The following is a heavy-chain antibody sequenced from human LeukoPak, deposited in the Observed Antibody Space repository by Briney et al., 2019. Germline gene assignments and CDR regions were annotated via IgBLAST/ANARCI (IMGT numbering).Heavy chain of an antibody. D-gene: IGHD5-12*01. J-gene: IGHJ4*02. CDR2: IYYSGST. V-gene: IGHV4-59*12. CDR1: GGSISSYY. CDR3: ARAWGPYSGYDFDY. Sequence: PSETLSLTCTVSGGSISSYYWSRIRQPPGKGLEWVGYIYYSGSTNYNPSLKSRVTISVDTSKNQFSLKLSSVTAADTAVYYCARAWGPYSGYDFDYWGQGTLVTVSS.